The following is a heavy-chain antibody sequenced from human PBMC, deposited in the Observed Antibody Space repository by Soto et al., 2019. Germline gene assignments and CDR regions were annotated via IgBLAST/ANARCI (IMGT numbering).Heavy chain of an antibody. J-gene: IGHJ5*02. D-gene: IGHD3-3*01. V-gene: IGHV3-23*01. CDR2: ISGSGGST. CDR3: AKVVHSDFWSGYYTNFFDP. CDR1: EFTFRSYA. Sequence: GLMRLPCAAFEFTFRSYAMSRVSQDTGKGLEWVSAISGSGGSTYYADSVKGRFTISRDNSKNTLYLQMNSLRAEDTAVYYCAKVVHSDFWSGYYTNFFDPWGQGTLVPVSP.